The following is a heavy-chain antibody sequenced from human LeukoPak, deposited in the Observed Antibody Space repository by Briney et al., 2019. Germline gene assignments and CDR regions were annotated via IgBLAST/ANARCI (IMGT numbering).Heavy chain of an antibody. D-gene: IGHD1-14*01. J-gene: IGHJ4*02. V-gene: IGHV3-7*01. CDR2: IEEDGSEK. Sequence: GGSLRLSCAASGFTLSGYWMSWVRQAPGKGLEWVANIEEDGSEKYYVDSVKGRFTISRDNAKNSLSLQMNSLRAEDTAVYYCAKDGRNFFDYWGLGTLVSVSS. CDR1: GFTLSGYW. CDR3: AKDGRNFFDY.